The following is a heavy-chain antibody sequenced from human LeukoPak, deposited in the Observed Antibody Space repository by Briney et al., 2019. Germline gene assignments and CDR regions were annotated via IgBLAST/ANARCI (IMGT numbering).Heavy chain of an antibody. Sequence: GGSLRLSCAASGFTFSSYAMSWVRQTPGKGLEWVSVIIGSGGSTNYADSVKGRFTISRDNSKNTLYLQMNSLRVEDTAVYHCASAKYSSGWYSPFDYWGQGTLVTVSS. CDR3: ASAKYSSGWYSPFDY. V-gene: IGHV3-23*01. J-gene: IGHJ4*02. CDR1: GFTFSSYA. D-gene: IGHD6-19*01. CDR2: IIGSGGST.